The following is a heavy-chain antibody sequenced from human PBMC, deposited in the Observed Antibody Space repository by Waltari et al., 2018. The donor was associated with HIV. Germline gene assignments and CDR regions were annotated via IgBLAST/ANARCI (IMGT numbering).Heavy chain of an antibody. Sequence: QVRLQESGPGLVKPSQTLSLTCTVSGGSITNVTYFWSWIPHPPGKGLEWIGYIYHSGDSYYNPSLKSRVTISMDTSKKQFSLRLSSVTAADTAVYYCARGGDFWSGFPVWGQGTTVTISS. CDR3: ARGGDFWSGFPV. CDR2: IYHSGDS. D-gene: IGHD3-3*01. J-gene: IGHJ6*02. V-gene: IGHV4-30-4*01. CDR1: GGSITNVTYF.